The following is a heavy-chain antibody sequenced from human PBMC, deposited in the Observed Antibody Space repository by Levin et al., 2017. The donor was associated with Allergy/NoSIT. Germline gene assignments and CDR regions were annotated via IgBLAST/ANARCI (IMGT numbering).Heavy chain of an antibody. D-gene: IGHD6-19*01. V-gene: IGHV2-5*02. Sequence: SGPTLVKPTQTLTLTCTFSGFSVSTRGVGVGWIRQPPGKALEWLALIYWDDEKHYSPSLKRRLTITKDTSKNQLVLTMTNMDPVDTATYYCVHHQGGGWVEGNFDYWGQGTLVTVS. CDR2: IYWDDEK. CDR3: VHHQGGGWVEGNFDY. J-gene: IGHJ4*02. CDR1: GFSVSTRGVG.